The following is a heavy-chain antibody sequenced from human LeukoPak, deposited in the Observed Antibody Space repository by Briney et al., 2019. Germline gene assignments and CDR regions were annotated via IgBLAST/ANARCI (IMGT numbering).Heavy chain of an antibody. CDR2: IYYSGST. Sequence: PSETLSLTCTVSGGSLSSSSYYWGWVRQPPGKGLEWVGSIYYSGSTYYNPSLKSRVTISVDTSKNQFSLKLSSVTAADTAVYYCASVPYYYYYYMDVWGKGTTVTVSS. CDR1: GGSLSSSSYY. D-gene: IGHD2-2*01. J-gene: IGHJ6*03. CDR3: ASVPYYYYYYMDV. V-gene: IGHV4-39*07.